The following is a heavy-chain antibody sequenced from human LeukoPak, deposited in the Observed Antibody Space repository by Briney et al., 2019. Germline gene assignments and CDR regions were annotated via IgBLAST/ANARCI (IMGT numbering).Heavy chain of an antibody. V-gene: IGHV4-61*02. CDR2: IYTSGST. CDR3: ARGVVAAPQTFDY. J-gene: IGHJ4*02. Sequence: KASQTLSLTCTVSGGSISSGSYYWSWIRQPAGKGLEWIGRIYTSGSTNYNPSLKSRVTISVDTSKNQFSLKLSFVTPADTAVYYCARGVVAAPQTFDYWGQGTLVTVSS. CDR1: GGSISSGSYY. D-gene: IGHD2-15*01.